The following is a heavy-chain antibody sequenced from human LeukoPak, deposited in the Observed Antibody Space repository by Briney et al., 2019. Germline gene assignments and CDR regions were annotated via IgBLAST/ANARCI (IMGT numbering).Heavy chain of an antibody. CDR3: ARGSDSGSYPSYFDY. D-gene: IGHD1-26*01. CDR2: ISRSSSYI. J-gene: IGHJ4*02. CDR1: GFTFSSYR. Sequence: GGSLRLSCAASGFTFSSYRMNWVRQAPGKVLEWVSSISRSSSYIYYADSVKGRFTISRDNAKNSLYLQMNSLRAEDTTVYYCARGSDSGSYPSYFDYWGQGTLVTVSS. V-gene: IGHV3-21*01.